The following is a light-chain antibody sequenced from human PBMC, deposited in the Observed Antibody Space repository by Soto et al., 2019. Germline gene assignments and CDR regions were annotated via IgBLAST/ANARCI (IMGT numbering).Light chain of an antibody. J-gene: IGKJ2*01. CDR2: DAS. Sequence: DIQMTQSPSYLSASVGDRVTFTCQASQDISNYLQWYQQKEGKAPKLLIYDASNLETGVPSRFTGSGSGTDFTFTISSLQPEDIGTYYCQQYDNLPYSFGHGTKLEIK. CDR1: QDISNY. CDR3: QQYDNLPYS. V-gene: IGKV1-33*01.